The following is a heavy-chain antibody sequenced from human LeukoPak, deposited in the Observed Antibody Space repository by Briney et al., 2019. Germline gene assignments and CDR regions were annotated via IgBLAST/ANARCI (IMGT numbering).Heavy chain of an antibody. CDR2: INHSGST. J-gene: IGHJ4*02. V-gene: IGHV4-34*01. D-gene: IGHD6-13*01. Sequence: SETLSLTCAVYGGSFSGYYWSWVRQPPGKGLEWIGEINHSGSTNCNPSLKSRVTISVDTSKNQFSLKLSSVTAADTAVYYCARPGSSGTEDYWGQGTLVTVSS. CDR1: GGSFSGYY. CDR3: ARPGSSGTEDY.